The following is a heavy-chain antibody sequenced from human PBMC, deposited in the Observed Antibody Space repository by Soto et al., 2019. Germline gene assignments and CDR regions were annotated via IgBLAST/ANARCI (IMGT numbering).Heavy chain of an antibody. Sequence: QVQLVQSGAEVKKPGSSVKVSCKASGGTFSSYAISWVRQAPGQGLEWMGGIIPIFGTANYAQKFQGRVTITADESTSTAYMELSSLRSEDTAVYYCARLNRYYDSSGYTPPFDYWGQGTLVTVSS. CDR1: GGTFSSYA. CDR3: ARLNRYYDSSGYTPPFDY. CDR2: IIPIFGTA. D-gene: IGHD3-22*01. V-gene: IGHV1-69*01. J-gene: IGHJ4*02.